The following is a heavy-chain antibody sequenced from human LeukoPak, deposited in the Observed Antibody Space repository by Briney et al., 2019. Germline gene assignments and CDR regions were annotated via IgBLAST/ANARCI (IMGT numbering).Heavy chain of an antibody. D-gene: IGHD1-26*01. Sequence: PSETLSLTCTVSGGSISSYYWSWIRQPPGKGLEWIGYIYYSGSTNYNPSLKSRVTISVDTSKNQFSLKLSSVTAADTAVYYCARGRGWEPRAHFDYWGQGTLVTVSS. J-gene: IGHJ4*02. CDR2: IYYSGST. CDR1: GGSISSYY. CDR3: ARGRGWEPRAHFDY. V-gene: IGHV4-59*12.